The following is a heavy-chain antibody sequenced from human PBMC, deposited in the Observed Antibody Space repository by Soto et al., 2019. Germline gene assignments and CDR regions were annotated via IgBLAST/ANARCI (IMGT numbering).Heavy chain of an antibody. CDR2: ISVNGGST. J-gene: IGHJ4*02. CDR3: AKERTSWYSYGSDS. Sequence: HLGGSLRLSCAASGFTFSSCAMGWVRQAPGKGLEWVSSISVNGGSTYYADSVKGRFTISRDNSKNILYLHMISLRAEDTAVYYCAKERTSWYSYGSDSWGQRTLFTASS. CDR1: GFTFSSCA. D-gene: IGHD2-15*01. V-gene: IGHV3-23*01.